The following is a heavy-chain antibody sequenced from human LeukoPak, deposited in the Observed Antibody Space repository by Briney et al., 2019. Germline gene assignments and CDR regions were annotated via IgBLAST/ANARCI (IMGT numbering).Heavy chain of an antibody. CDR1: GISFSNYW. CDR2: INQDGSER. J-gene: IGHJ4*02. CDR3: ARDRGYTSYDY. Sequence: GGSLRLSCSASGISFSNYWMHWVRQALGKGLEWVANINQDGSERYYVDSVKGRFTVSRDTAKNSLHLQMNSLRAENTAVYYCARDRGYTSYDYWGQGILVTVSS. D-gene: IGHD5-18*01. V-gene: IGHV3-7*01.